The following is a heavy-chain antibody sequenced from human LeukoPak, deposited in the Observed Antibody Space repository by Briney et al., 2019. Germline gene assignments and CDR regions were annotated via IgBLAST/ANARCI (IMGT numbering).Heavy chain of an antibody. J-gene: IGHJ6*03. CDR2: IYTSGST. CDR3: ARVDGSEALGYCSSTSCYYDYYMDV. Sequence: KPSETLSLTCTVSGGSISSYYWSWIRQPAGKGLEWIGRIYTSGSTNYNPSLKSRLTMSVDSSKNQFSLKLSSVTAADTAVYYCARVDGSEALGYCSSTSCYYDYYMDVWGKGTTVTVS. V-gene: IGHV4-4*07. CDR1: GGSISSYY. D-gene: IGHD2-2*01.